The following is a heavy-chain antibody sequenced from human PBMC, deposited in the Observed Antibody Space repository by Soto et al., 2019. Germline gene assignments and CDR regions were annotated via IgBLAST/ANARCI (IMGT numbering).Heavy chain of an antibody. CDR3: ARATIVNIAARNYYYYGMDV. J-gene: IGHJ6*02. CDR1: GGTFSSYA. CDR2: IIPIFGTA. D-gene: IGHD6-6*01. V-gene: IGHV1-69*12. Sequence: QVQLVQSGAEVKKPGSSVKVSCKASGGTFSSYAISWVRQAPGQGLEWMGGIIPIFGTANYAQKFQGRVTSSADEPTSKAYMELSSLRSEDTDVYYCARATIVNIAARNYYYYGMDVWGQGTTVTVSS.